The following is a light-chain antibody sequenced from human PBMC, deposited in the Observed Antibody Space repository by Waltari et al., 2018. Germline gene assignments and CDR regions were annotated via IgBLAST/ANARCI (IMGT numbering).Light chain of an antibody. V-gene: IGKV4-1*01. CDR1: QSILDNSNKRNY. J-gene: IGKJ2*01. CDR3: QQYYTAPYT. CDR2: WAS. Sequence: DIVMTQSPDSQAVSLGERATINCRSSQSILDNSNKRNYLTWYQQKAGQPPGLLISWASTRESGVTDRFSGSGSGTDFTLTISSLQAEDVAVYYCQQYYTAPYTFGQGAKLEIK.